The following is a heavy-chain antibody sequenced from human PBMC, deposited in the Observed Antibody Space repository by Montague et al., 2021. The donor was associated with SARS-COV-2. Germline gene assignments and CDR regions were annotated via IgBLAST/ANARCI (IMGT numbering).Heavy chain of an antibody. CDR2: IYWNDDK. V-gene: IGHV2-5*01. J-gene: IGHJ4*03. CDR3: AHKNSGWPIEFAN. CDR1: GFSLDSRGVG. Sequence: PALVKPTQTLTLTCTFSGFSLDSRGVGVGWIRQPPGKALECLALIYWNDDKRYSPSLKTRLTVTKDTSKNQVVLTMTDMDPVDTATYFCAHKNSGWPIEFANWGPGALGNGSS. D-gene: IGHD6-19*01.